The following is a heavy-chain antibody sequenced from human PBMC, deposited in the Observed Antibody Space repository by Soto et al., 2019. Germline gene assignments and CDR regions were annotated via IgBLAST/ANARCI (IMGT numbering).Heavy chain of an antibody. CDR1: GFTFSSYW. D-gene: IGHD3-10*01. Sequence: EVQLVESGGGLVQSGGSLRLSCAASGFTFSSYWMHWVRQAPGKGLVWVSRIKGDESSTNYADSVKGRFTISRDNAKDTVFLQMSDLRAEDTAVYYCARGALGSYSNDYWGQGILVTVSS. CDR2: IKGDESST. J-gene: IGHJ4*02. CDR3: ARGALGSYSNDY. V-gene: IGHV3-74*01.